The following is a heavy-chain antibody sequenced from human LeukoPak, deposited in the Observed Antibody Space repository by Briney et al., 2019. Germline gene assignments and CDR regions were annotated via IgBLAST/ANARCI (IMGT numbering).Heavy chain of an antibody. CDR1: GGSISSGGYY. V-gene: IGHV4-31*03. CDR3: ARGPLAAAGIGDFDY. CDR2: IYYSGST. D-gene: IGHD6-13*01. J-gene: IGHJ4*02. Sequence: SQTLSLTCTVSGGSISSGGYYWSWIRQHPGKGLEWIGYIYYSGSTYYNPSLKSRVTISVDTSKNQFSLKLSSVTAADTAVYYCARGPLAAAGIGDFDYWGQGTLVTVSS.